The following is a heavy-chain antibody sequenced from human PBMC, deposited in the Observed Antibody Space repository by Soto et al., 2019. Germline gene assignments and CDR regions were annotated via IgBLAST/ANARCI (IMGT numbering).Heavy chain of an antibody. CDR1: GYTFTNFY. J-gene: IGHJ6*02. CDR2: INPSGGST. CDR3: ARAFCGGDCFDNIVYYLYGTDL. Sequence: GASVKVSCKSSGYTFTNFYIHWVRQAPGQGLEWMGIINPSGGSTSYAQKFQDRVIMTRDTSSSTVYMELSSLTSKDTAMYFCARAFCGGDCFDNIVYYLYGTDLWGQGTTVTVSS. D-gene: IGHD2-21*02. V-gene: IGHV1-46*01.